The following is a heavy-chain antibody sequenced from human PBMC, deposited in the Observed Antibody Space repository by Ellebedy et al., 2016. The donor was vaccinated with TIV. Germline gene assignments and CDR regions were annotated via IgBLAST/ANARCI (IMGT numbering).Heavy chain of an antibody. D-gene: IGHD3-10*01. J-gene: IGHJ4*02. V-gene: IGHV3-48*03. CDR2: ISSGGTTE. Sequence: GESLKISCVASGFTFSLYEMNWVRQAPGKGLEWLSYISSGGTTEKYADSVKGRFTISRDNAKNSLYLQMNSLRAEDTAVYYCARAPPQPYYYGSGSYYGAGDYWGQGTLVTVSS. CDR1: GFTFSLYE. CDR3: ARAPPQPYYYGSGSYYGAGDY.